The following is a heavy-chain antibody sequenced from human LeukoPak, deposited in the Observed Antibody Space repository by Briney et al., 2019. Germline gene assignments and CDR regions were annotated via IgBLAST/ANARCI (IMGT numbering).Heavy chain of an antibody. CDR2: INPNSGGT. D-gene: IGHD3-3*01. CDR3: ARGLFGVAADAYYFDF. CDR1: GDTFTGYY. Sequence: ASVKVSCKPSGDTFTGYYIHWVRQAPQQGGEWRGRINPNSGGTNYAQKFQGRVTVTRDTSISTAYMGLSRLRSDDTAIYYCARGLFGVAADAYYFDFWGQGTLVTVSS. J-gene: IGHJ4*02. V-gene: IGHV1-2*06.